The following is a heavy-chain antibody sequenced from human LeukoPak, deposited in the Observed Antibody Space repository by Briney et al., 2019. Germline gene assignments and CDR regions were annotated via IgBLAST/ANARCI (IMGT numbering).Heavy chain of an antibody. J-gene: IGHJ4*02. CDR3: TRADPRRDGYNSDY. CDR2: IRFTGSYI. Sequence: GGCLSLSWVASGFTFSHYIINWVRQAPGKGVEWVSSIRFTGSYIYYADSVRGRFTISRDDAKNLLSLQMISLRAEDTAVYYCTRADPRRDGYNSDYLGQGTLVTVSS. D-gene: IGHD5-24*01. CDR1: GFTFSHYI. V-gene: IGHV3-21*01.